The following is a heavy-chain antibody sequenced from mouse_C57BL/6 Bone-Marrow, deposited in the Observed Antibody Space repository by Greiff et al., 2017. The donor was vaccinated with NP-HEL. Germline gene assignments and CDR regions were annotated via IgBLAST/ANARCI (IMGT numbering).Heavy chain of an antibody. V-gene: IGHV14-4*01. CDR2: IDPENGDT. J-gene: IGHJ4*01. CDR1: GFNIKDDY. CDR3: TSYYGSSYRYAMDY. D-gene: IGHD1-1*01. Sequence: EVQRVESGAELVRPGASVKLSCTASGFNIKDDYMHWVKQRPEQGLEWIGWIDPENGDTEYASKFQGKATITADTSSNTAYLQLSSLTSEDTAVYYCTSYYGSSYRYAMDYWGQGTSVTVSS.